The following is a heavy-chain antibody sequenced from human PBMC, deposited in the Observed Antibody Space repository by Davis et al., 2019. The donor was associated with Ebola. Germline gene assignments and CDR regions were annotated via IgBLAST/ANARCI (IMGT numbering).Heavy chain of an antibody. D-gene: IGHD2-15*01. CDR1: GFTFDDYA. Sequence: GESLKISCAASGFTFDDYAMHWVRQAPGKGLEWVSLISGDGGSTYYADSVKGRFTISRDNSKNSLYLQMNSLRAEDTAVYYCAKVDCSGGSCYGFDYWGQGTLVTVSS. V-gene: IGHV3-43*02. CDR3: AKVDCSGGSCYGFDY. J-gene: IGHJ4*02. CDR2: ISGDGGST.